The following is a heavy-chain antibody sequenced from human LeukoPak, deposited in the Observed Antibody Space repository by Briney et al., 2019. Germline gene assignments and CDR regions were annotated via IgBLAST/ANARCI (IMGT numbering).Heavy chain of an antibody. V-gene: IGHV4-59*01. CDR2: IYDSGRT. Sequence: SETLSLTCSVSGGSMTNLYWPWLPHPPGQGLEWIGDIYDSGRTRYNTSLESRVTISVDTSKNQFSLKLSSVTAADTAVYYCAKGGNTNFYYGDVWGQGTTVSVSS. J-gene: IGHJ6*02. CDR1: GGSMTNLY. D-gene: IGHD2/OR15-2a*01. CDR3: AKGGNTNFYYGDV.